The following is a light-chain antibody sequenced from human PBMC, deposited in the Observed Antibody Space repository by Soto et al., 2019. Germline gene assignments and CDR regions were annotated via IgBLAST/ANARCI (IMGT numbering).Light chain of an antibody. V-gene: IGKV3-11*01. CDR2: DAS. CDR3: QHRGR. CDR1: QNINNF. Sequence: VLTQSPATLSLSPGDRATLSCRAGQNINNFIAWYQHNPGQAPRLLIYDASNRATGIPGRFSGSGSGTDFTLNITSLESEDFAVYYCQHRGRFGQGTKVDIK. J-gene: IGKJ1*01.